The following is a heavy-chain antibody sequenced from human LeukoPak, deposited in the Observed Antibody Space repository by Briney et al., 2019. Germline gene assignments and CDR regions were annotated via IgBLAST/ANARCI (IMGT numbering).Heavy chain of an antibody. J-gene: IGHJ4*02. CDR2: IYYSGST. V-gene: IGHV4-59*08. Sequence: SETLSLTCTVSGGSISSYYWSWIRQPPGKGLEWIGYIYYSGSTKYNPSLKSRVTISVDTSKNQFSLKLSSVTAADTAVYYCARGYSGPGRLFDYWGQGTLVTVSS. CDR3: ARGYSGPGRLFDY. CDR1: GGSISSYY. D-gene: IGHD1-26*01.